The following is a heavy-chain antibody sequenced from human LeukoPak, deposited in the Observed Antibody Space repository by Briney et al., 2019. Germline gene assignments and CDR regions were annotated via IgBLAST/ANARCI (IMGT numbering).Heavy chain of an antibody. CDR3: ARRIVGAFPFDY. D-gene: IGHD1-26*01. J-gene: IGHJ4*02. V-gene: IGHV3-48*02. CDR2: ITTSGGTI. CDR1: GFTFSSYN. Sequence: GGSLRLSCAASGFTFSSYNMNWVRRAPGKGLGWISYITTSGGTIYYADSVKGRFTISRDNAKNSLYLQMNSLRDEDTAVYYCARRIVGAFPFDYWGQGTLVTVSS.